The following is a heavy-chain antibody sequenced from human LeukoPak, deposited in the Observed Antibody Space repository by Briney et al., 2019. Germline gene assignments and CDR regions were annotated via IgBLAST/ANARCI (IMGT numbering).Heavy chain of an antibody. Sequence: QPGRSLRLSCAASGFTFSSYAMHWVRQAPGKGLEWVAVISYDGSNKYYADSVKGRFTISRDNSKNTLYLQMNSLRAEDTAVYYCARGSHYYDSSGYYFDYWGQGTLVTVSS. CDR3: ARGSHYYDSSGYYFDY. CDR2: ISYDGSNK. CDR1: GFTFSSYA. V-gene: IGHV3-30*04. J-gene: IGHJ4*02. D-gene: IGHD3-22*01.